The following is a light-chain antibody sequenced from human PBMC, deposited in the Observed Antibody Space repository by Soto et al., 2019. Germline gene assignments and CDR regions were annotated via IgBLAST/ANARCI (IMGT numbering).Light chain of an antibody. CDR3: QQYDTYSRT. J-gene: IGKJ1*01. Sequence: DIQMTPSPSTLSASVVDRVTITCRASQSFSGTLAWYQQKPGKAPKLLIFDASSLERGVPSRFSGSGSGTEFTLTISSLQPDDFATYYCQQYDTYSRTFGQGTKVDIK. V-gene: IGKV1-5*01. CDR2: DAS. CDR1: QSFSGT.